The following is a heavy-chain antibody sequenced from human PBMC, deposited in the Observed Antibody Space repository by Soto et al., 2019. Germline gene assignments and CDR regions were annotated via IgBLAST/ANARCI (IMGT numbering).Heavy chain of an antibody. CDR1: GGSISTYY. V-gene: IGHV4-59*01. Sequence: QVQLQESGPGLVKPSETLSLTCTVSGGSISTYYWSWIRQPPGQGLEWIGYVYYSGSTYYNPSLKCRVTISVDTSKNQFSLKLSSVTAADTAVYYCARDRLGYCSGGSCYSHFDYWGQGTLVTVSS. CDR2: VYYSGST. D-gene: IGHD2-15*01. J-gene: IGHJ4*02. CDR3: ARDRLGYCSGGSCYSHFDY.